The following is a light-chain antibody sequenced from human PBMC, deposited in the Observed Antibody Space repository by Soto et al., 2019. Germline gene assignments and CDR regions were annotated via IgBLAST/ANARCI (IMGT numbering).Light chain of an antibody. CDR1: SSNIGAGFD. CDR2: GNS. Sequence: QSALTQPPSVSGAPGQRVTISCTGSSSNIGAGFDVHWYQQLPGTAPKLLIYGNSHRPSGVPDRFSGSKSGTSASLAITGLQAEDEADYYCQSYDSSLIWVFGGGTKLTVL. CDR3: QSYDSSLIWV. J-gene: IGLJ3*02. V-gene: IGLV1-40*01.